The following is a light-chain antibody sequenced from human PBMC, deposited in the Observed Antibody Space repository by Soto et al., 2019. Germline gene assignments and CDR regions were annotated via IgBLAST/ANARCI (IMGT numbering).Light chain of an antibody. CDR1: QSISNW. CDR2: KAS. V-gene: IGKV1-5*03. J-gene: IGKJ1*01. CDR3: QEYTRYSWP. Sequence: DIQMTQSPSILSASVGDRVTITCRASQSISNWLAWYQQKPGKAPNLLIYKASSLESGVTSRLSGSGYGTEFTLTNSRLQPDAVATCYWQEYTRYSWPFGQRTKVEIK.